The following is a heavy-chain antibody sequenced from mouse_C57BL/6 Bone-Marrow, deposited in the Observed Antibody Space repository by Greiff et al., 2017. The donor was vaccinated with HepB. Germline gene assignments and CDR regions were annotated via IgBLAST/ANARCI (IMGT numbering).Heavy chain of an antibody. CDR1: GYTFTDYY. V-gene: IGHV1-26*01. CDR2: INPNNGGT. Sequence: VQLQQSGPELVKPGASVKISCKASGYTFTDYYMNWVKQSHGKSLEWIGDINPNNGGTSYNQKFKGKATLTVDKSSSTAYMELRSLTSEDSAVYYGARRALSVYAMDYWGQGTSVTVSS. D-gene: IGHD3-3*01. J-gene: IGHJ4*01. CDR3: ARRALSVYAMDY.